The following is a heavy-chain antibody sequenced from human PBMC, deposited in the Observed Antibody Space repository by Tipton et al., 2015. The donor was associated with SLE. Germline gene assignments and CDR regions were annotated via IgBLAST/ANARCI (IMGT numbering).Heavy chain of an antibody. CDR1: GYSFTSYW. D-gene: IGHD3-22*01. V-gene: IGHV5-51*01. CDR2: IYPGDSDT. Sequence: QLVQSGAEVKKPGESLKISCKGSGYSFTSYWIGWVRQMPGKGLEWMGIIYPGDSDTRYSPSFQGQVTISADKSISTAYLQWSSLKASDTAMYYCARHIGTTYYDDSSGYFDYWGQGTLVTVSS. CDR3: ARHIGTTYYDDSSGYFDY. J-gene: IGHJ4*02.